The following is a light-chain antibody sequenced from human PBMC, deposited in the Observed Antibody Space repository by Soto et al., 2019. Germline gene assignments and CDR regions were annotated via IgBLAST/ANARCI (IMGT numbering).Light chain of an antibody. CDR3: QQYDIYSGT. CDR1: QGVGVW. J-gene: IGKJ1*01. CDR2: DAP. V-gene: IGKV1-5*01. Sequence: IQMTQSPSTLPASGGEKVTITCRASQGVGVWLAWYQQKPGKPHKLLISDAPDLQIGVPSRFNGSGSGTEFTLSINSVQSDDFATYYCQQYDIYSGTFGQGTRVEIK.